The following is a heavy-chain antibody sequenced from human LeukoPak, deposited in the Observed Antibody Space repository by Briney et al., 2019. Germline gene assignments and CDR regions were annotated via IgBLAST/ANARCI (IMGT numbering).Heavy chain of an antibody. CDR1: GYTFNSYD. V-gene: IGHV1-8*03. J-gene: IGHJ4*02. CDR3: ARKRHGDYVDC. D-gene: IGHD4-17*01. Sequence: ASVKVSCKASGYTFNSYDINWVRQAPGQGLEWMAWMNPYSGNTGYTQKFQGRLTITRNTSISTAYMELTSLTSDDTAVYFCARKRHGDYVDCWGQGTLVTVSS. CDR2: MNPYSGNT.